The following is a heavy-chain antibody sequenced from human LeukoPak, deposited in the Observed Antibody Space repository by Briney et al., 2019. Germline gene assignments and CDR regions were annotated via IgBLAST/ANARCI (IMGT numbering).Heavy chain of an antibody. CDR2: MHNSGSS. J-gene: IGHJ3*02. D-gene: IGHD6-19*01. CDR3: ARSAEWLRNAFDI. V-gene: IGHV4-59*01. Sequence: SETLSLSCTLSGASTSHFQWNCIPQPPGKGVECIGYMHNSGSSKHSPSLKSRVTISIDTSKNQFSLQLTSVTAAYTAIYYSARSAEWLRNAFDIWGQGTMVSVSS. CDR1: GASTSHFQ.